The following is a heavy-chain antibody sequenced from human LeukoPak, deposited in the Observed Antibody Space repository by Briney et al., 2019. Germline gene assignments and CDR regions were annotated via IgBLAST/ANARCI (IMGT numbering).Heavy chain of an antibody. V-gene: IGHV4-30-4*08. CDR3: ARASSNIVAESIAPLGFDP. D-gene: IGHD2/OR15-2a*01. Sequence: SQTLSLTCTVSGNSISRGDYYWGWIRQPPGKGLEWIGHIYYSGSAFSNASLKRRLSISVDTSKNQFSLKLTSVTAADTAVYYCARASSNIVAESIAPLGFDPWGQGTLVTVSS. CDR2: IYYSGSA. J-gene: IGHJ5*02. CDR1: GNSISRGDYY.